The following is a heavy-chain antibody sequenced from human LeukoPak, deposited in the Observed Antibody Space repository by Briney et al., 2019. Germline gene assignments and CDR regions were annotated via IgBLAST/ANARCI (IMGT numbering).Heavy chain of an antibody. CDR2: IYYSGST. V-gene: IGHV4-39*01. Sequence: SETLSLTCTVSGGSISSSSYYWGWIRQPPGKGLEWIGSIYYSGSTYYNPSLKSRVTISVDTSKNQFSLKLSSVTAADTAVYYCARLYTYESYWYFDLWGRGTLVTVSS. CDR3: ARLYTYESYWYFDL. J-gene: IGHJ2*01. D-gene: IGHD5-18*01. CDR1: GGSISSSSYY.